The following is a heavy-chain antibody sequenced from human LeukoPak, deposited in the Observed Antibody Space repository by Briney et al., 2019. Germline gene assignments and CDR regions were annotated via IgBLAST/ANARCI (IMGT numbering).Heavy chain of an antibody. Sequence: GGCLGLSCGASGFTFSRYNMNWVREARAKGLEGGSSISIRCNYKYYPDSPKGRFTSSRDNAKNSLYLQVNSLRAEDTAVYFCAKGRGCSFGSCARIPDYWGQGTLVTVSS. CDR3: AKGRGCSFGSCARIPDY. V-gene: IGHV3-21*04. D-gene: IGHD2-15*01. CDR2: ISIRCNYK. CDR1: GFTFSRYN. J-gene: IGHJ4*02.